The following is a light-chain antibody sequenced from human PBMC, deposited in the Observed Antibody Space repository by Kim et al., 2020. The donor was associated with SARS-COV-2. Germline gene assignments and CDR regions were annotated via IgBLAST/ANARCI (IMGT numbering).Light chain of an antibody. Sequence: SASIGDRVTITCRASQDIGNYLNWYHQIPGEAPKLLISFASNLQIGVPSRFSGSGSGTHFTFTITSLHPEDLATYYCQHYDNVPYTFGQGTKLEI. CDR3: QHYDNVPYT. V-gene: IGKV1-33*01. J-gene: IGKJ2*01. CDR1: QDIGNY. CDR2: FAS.